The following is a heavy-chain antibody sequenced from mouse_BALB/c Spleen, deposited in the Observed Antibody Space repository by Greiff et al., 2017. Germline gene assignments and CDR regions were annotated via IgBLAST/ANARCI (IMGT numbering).Heavy chain of an antibody. Sequence: QVQLKQSGPQLVRPGASVKISCKASGYSFTSYWMHWVKQRPGQGLEWIGMIDPSDSETRLNQKFKDKATLTVDKSSSTAYMQLSSPTSEDSAVYYCARWGYDGYPWFAYWGQGTLVTVSA. J-gene: IGHJ3*01. CDR3: ARWGYDGYPWFAY. V-gene: IGHV1S126*01. D-gene: IGHD2-3*01. CDR2: IDPSDSET. CDR1: GYSFTSYW.